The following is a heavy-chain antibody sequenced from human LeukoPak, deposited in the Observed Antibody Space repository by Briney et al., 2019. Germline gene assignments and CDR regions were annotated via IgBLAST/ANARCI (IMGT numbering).Heavy chain of an antibody. D-gene: IGHD6-19*01. CDR2: ISSSSSYI. CDR3: ARAKRWLAGTEFDY. J-gene: IGHJ4*02. CDR1: GFTFSSYS. Sequence: GGSLRLSCAASGFTFSSYSMNWVRQAPGKGLEWVSSISSSSSYIYYADSVKGRFTISRDNAKNSLYLQMNSLGAEDTAVYYCARAKRWLAGTEFDYWGQGTLVTVSS. V-gene: IGHV3-21*01.